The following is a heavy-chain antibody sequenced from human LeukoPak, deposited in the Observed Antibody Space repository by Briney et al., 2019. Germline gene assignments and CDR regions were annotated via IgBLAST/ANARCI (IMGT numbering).Heavy chain of an antibody. CDR3: ARGLGGGNHFDY. Sequence: SVKVSCKASGYTFSSYDISWVRQAPGQGLEWMGRIIPILGIANYAQKFQGRVTITADKSTSTAYMELSSLRSEDTAVYYCARGLGGGNHFDYWGQGTLVTVSS. CDR2: IIPILGIA. V-gene: IGHV1-69*04. J-gene: IGHJ4*02. D-gene: IGHD6-19*01. CDR1: GYTFSSYD.